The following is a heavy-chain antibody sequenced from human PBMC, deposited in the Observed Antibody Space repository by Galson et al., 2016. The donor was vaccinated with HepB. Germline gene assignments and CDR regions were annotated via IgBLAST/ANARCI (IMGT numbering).Heavy chain of an antibody. J-gene: IGHJ4*02. CDR2: ISSANSYI. D-gene: IGHD3-16*01. Sequence: SLRLSCAASGFTFDMYTMNWVRQTPGKGLEWVSSISSANSYIYYADSVKGRFTVSRDNGKTSLYLEMNSLRVEDTAMYYCARQRLGELPALDYWGQGTLVTVSS. CDR3: ARQRLGELPALDY. V-gene: IGHV3-21*01. CDR1: GFTFDMYT.